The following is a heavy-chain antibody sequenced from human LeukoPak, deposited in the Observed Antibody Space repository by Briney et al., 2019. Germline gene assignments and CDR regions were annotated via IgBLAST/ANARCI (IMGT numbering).Heavy chain of an antibody. V-gene: IGHV1-2*02. Sequence: ASVKVSCKASGYTFSDYYMHWVRQAPGQGLEWMGWINPKSGGTNYAQKFQGRVTVTRDTSISTTYMELSRLRSDDTAVYYCAREADYYGYWGQGTLVTVSS. CDR3: AREADYYGY. J-gene: IGHJ4*02. D-gene: IGHD6-19*01. CDR1: GYTFSDYY. CDR2: INPKSGGT.